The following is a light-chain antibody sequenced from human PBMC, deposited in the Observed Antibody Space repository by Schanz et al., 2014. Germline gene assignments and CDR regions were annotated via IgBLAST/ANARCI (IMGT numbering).Light chain of an antibody. J-gene: IGKJ3*01. CDR1: QGIGSY. V-gene: IGKV1-9*01. Sequence: IQLTQSPSPLSASVGDSVTITCRASQGIGSYLAWYQQKPGKAPQFLIYAASTLQSGVPSRFGGSGSGTDFTLTISSLQPEDFATYYCQQLNTYPFAFGPGTTVDV. CDR2: AAS. CDR3: QQLNTYPFA.